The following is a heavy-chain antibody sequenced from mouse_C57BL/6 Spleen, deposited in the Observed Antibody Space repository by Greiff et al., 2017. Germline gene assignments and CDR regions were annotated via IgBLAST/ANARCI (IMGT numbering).Heavy chain of an antibody. CDR2: LDPSDSYT. V-gene: IGHV1-69*01. Sequence: QVKLQQPGAELVMPGASVKLSCKASGYTFTSYWMHWVKQRPGQGLEWIGELDPSDSYTKYNQTFKGKSTLTVDKSSSTAYMQLSSRTSEDSAVYYCARSTGRAWFAYWGQGTLVTVSA. CDR3: ARSTGRAWFAY. J-gene: IGHJ3*01. CDR1: GYTFTSYW. D-gene: IGHD4-1*01.